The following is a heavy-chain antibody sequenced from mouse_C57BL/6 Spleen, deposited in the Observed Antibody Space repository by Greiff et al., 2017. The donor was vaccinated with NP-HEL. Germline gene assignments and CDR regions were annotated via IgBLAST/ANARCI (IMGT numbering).Heavy chain of an antibody. Sequence: EVKVVESGGGLVKPGGSLKLSCAASGFTFSDYGMHWVRQAPEKGLEWVAYISSGSSTIYYADTVKGRFTISRDNAKNTLFLQMTSLRSEDTAMYYCARSRDGYYCFDYWGQGTTLTVSS. CDR3: ARSRDGYYCFDY. J-gene: IGHJ2*01. CDR2: ISSGSSTI. V-gene: IGHV5-17*01. CDR1: GFTFSDYG. D-gene: IGHD2-3*01.